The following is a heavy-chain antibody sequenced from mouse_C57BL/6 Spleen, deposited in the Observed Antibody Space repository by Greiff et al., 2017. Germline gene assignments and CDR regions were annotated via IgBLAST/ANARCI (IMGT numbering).Heavy chain of an antibody. V-gene: IGHV1-53*01. D-gene: IGHD2-12*01. CDR3: ERYSYYAMDY. CDR1: GYTFTSYW. CDR2: INPCNGGT. J-gene: IGHJ4*01. Sequence: QVQLQQPGTELVKPGASVKLSCKASGYTFTSYWMHWMKQRPGQGLEWIGNINPCNGGTNYNEQFKCKATLTVDKSSSTAYLQLSRVASEDSAVYYCERYSYYAMDYWGQGTSVTVSS.